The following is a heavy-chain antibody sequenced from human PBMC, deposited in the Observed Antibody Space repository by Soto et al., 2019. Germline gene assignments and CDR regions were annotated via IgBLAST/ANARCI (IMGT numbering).Heavy chain of an antibody. J-gene: IGHJ4*02. CDR3: AIGGPGFGVVIMILHFDY. V-gene: IGHV1-69*01. CDR1: GGTFSSYA. Sequence: QVQLVQSGAEVKKPGSSVKVSCKASGGTFSSYAISWVRQAPGQGLEWMGGIIPIFGTANYAQKFQGRVTITADESTSTAYMELSSLRSEDTAVYYCAIGGPGFGVVIMILHFDYWGQGTLVTVSS. CDR2: IIPIFGTA. D-gene: IGHD3-3*01.